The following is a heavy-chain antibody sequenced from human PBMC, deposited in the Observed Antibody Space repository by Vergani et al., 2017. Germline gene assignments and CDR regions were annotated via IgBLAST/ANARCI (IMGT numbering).Heavy chain of an antibody. CDR1: GYSFSVYS. CDR3: ARDANYIVFVS. V-gene: IGHV7-4-1*02. CDR2: INTNTGKP. J-gene: IGHJ4*02. D-gene: IGHD4/OR15-4a*01. Sequence: QVHLVQSGSELEKPGASVKVSCKASGYSFSVYSINWLRQAPGQGLEWMGWINTNTGKPTYAQGFAGRFVFSLDTSVSTTYLQISSLKAEDTAIYYCARDANYIVFVSWGQGTLVTVSS.